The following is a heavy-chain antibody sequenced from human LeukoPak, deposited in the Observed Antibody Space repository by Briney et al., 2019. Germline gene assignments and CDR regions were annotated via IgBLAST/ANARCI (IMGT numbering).Heavy chain of an antibody. CDR3: ARGDIVVVPAAMRGYDAFDI. Sequence: SETLSLTCTVSGGSISSYYWSWIRQPPGKGLEWIGYIYYSGSTNYNPSLKSRVTISVDTSKNQFSLKLSSVTAADTAVYYCARGDIVVVPAAMRGYDAFDIWGQGTMVTVSS. CDR2: IYYSGST. V-gene: IGHV4-59*12. CDR1: GGSISSYY. D-gene: IGHD2-2*01. J-gene: IGHJ3*02.